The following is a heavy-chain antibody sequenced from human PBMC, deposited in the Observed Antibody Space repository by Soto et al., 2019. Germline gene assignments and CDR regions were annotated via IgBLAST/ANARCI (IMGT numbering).Heavy chain of an antibody. D-gene: IGHD6-25*01. V-gene: IGHV4-39*01. J-gene: IGHJ4*02. CDR3: ARQTASHHFAS. CDR1: GGSISSDSHY. Sequence: SETLSLTCIVSGGSISSDSHYWDWIRQPPGKGLEWIGSIYYSGSTYYNPSLKSRVTISVDTSKNHFSLKLTSVTAADTAVYYCARQTASHHFASWGQGTLVTVSS. CDR2: IYYSGST.